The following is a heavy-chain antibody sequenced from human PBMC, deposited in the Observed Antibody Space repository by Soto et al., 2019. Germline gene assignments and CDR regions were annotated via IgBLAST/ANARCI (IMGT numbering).Heavy chain of an antibody. J-gene: IGHJ5*02. V-gene: IGHV3-30-3*01. D-gene: IGHD3-3*01. CDR3: ARDLGDFWSGYSPFPFDP. CDR1: GFTFSSYA. CDR2: ISYDGSNK. Sequence: GGSLRLSCAASGFTFSSYAMHWVRQAPGKGLEWVAVISYDGSNKYYADSVKGRFTISRDNSKNTLYLQMNSLRAEDTAVYYCARDLGDFWSGYSPFPFDPWGQGTLVTVSS.